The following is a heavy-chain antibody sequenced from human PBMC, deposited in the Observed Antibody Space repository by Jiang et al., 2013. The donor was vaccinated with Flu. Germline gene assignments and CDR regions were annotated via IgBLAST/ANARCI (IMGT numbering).Heavy chain of an antibody. CDR1: GFNFGSHG. V-gene: IGHV3-33*01. D-gene: IGHD3-22*01. CDR2: ISSHGIND. Sequence: VQLLESGGGVVQPGKSLRLSCAASGFNFGSHGMHWVRQAPGKGLEWVAVISSHGINDFYAQSVKGRFTISRDNSKNTLNLQMNNLRADDTAVYYCVRDFVMPHITMITWYFDLVGRGTLVTVSS. CDR3: VRDFVMPHITMITWYFDL. J-gene: IGHJ2*01.